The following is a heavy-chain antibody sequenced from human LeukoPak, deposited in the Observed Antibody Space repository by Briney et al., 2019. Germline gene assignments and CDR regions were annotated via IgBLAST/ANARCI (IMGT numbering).Heavy chain of an antibody. Sequence: GASVKVSCKASGYTFTGYYMHWVRQAPGQGLEWMGWINPNSGGTNYAQKFQGRVTMTTDTSTSTAYMELRSLRSDDTAVYYCARGVGQLDAHNDYWGQGTLVTVSS. J-gene: IGHJ4*02. CDR1: GYTFTGYY. CDR2: INPNSGGT. D-gene: IGHD6-13*01. V-gene: IGHV1-2*02. CDR3: ARGVGQLDAHNDY.